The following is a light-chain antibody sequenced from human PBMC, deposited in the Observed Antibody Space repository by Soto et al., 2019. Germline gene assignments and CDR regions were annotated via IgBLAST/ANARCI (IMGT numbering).Light chain of an antibody. V-gene: IGLV2-14*01. Sequence: QAVVTQPASVSGSPGQSITISCTGTSSDVGGYNYVSWYQQHPGKAPKLMIYDVSNRPSGVSNRFSGSKSGNTASLTISGLQAEDEADYYCSSYTSSSTPYVFRTGTKLTVL. CDR2: DVS. CDR3: SSYTSSSTPYV. CDR1: SSDVGGYNY. J-gene: IGLJ1*01.